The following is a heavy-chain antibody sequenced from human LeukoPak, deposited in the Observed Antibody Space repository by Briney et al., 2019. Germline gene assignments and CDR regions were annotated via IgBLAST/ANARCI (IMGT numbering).Heavy chain of an antibody. CDR3: AGLSGYYPYYFDY. Sequence: ASMKVSCKASGYTFTGYYMHWVRQAPGQGLEWMGCINPNSGGTDYAQKFQGRVTMTRDTSISTAYMELSRLTSDDTAVYYCAGLSGYYPYYFDYWGQGTLVAVSS. CDR2: INPNSGGT. D-gene: IGHD5-12*01. J-gene: IGHJ4*02. CDR1: GYTFTGYY. V-gene: IGHV1-2*02.